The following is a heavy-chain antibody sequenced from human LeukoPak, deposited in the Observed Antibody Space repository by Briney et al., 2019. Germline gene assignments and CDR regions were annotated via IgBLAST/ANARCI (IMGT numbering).Heavy chain of an antibody. Sequence: SETLSLTCTVSGGSISSGSYYWGWIRQPPGKGLEWIGSIYYSGSTYYNPSLKSRVTISVDTSKNQFSLKLSSVTAADTAVYYCARPESSGWYRKWGQGTLVTVSS. D-gene: IGHD6-19*01. CDR2: IYYSGST. J-gene: IGHJ4*02. V-gene: IGHV4-39*01. CDR1: GGSISSGSYY. CDR3: ARPESSGWYRK.